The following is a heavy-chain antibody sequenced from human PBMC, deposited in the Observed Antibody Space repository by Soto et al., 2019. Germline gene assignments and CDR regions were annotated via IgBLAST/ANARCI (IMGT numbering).Heavy chain of an antibody. Sequence: QLQLQESGPGLVKPSETLSLTCTVSGGSISSSSYYWGWIRQPPGKGPEWIGSIYYSGSTYYNPSLRSRVTLSVDTSKNQFCLKLRSVTAADTAVYYCARQGLLWFGEYIDYWGQGTLVTVSS. CDR2: IYYSGST. CDR1: GGSISSSSYY. J-gene: IGHJ4*02. CDR3: ARQGLLWFGEYIDY. V-gene: IGHV4-39*01. D-gene: IGHD3-10*01.